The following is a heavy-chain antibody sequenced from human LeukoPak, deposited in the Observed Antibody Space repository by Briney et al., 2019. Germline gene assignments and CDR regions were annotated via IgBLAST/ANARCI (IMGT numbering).Heavy chain of an antibody. D-gene: IGHD3-22*01. V-gene: IGHV3-7*01. CDR3: ARLRDSSGYYDF. J-gene: IGHJ4*02. Sequence: PGGSLRLSCAASGFSFSSYWMSWVRQAPGKGLEWVANIKPDGSDKYYVDSVKGRSTTSRDNAKNSLYLQMNSLRAEDTAVYYCARLRDSSGYYDFWGQEALVTVSP. CDR2: IKPDGSDK. CDR1: GFSFSSYW.